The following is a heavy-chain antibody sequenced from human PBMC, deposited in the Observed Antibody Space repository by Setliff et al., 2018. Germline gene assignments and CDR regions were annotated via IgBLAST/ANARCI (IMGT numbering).Heavy chain of an antibody. CDR1: GFTFSSYW. Sequence: LRLSCAASGFTFSSYWMSWVRQAPGKGLEWVANIKQDGSEKYYVDSVKGRFTISRDNAKNSLYLQMDSLRAEDTAVYSCARNPSPESNGWDGGYYYYFYMDVWGKGTTVTVSS. V-gene: IGHV3-7*01. J-gene: IGHJ6*03. D-gene: IGHD6-19*01. CDR3: ARNPSPESNGWDGGYYYYFYMDV. CDR2: IKQDGSEK.